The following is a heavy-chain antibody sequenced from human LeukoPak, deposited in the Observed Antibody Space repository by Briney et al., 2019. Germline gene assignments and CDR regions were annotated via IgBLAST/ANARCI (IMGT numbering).Heavy chain of an antibody. V-gene: IGHV4-59*01. CDR2: IYYSGST. Sequence: SETLSLTCIVPGGSISSYYWSWIRQPPGKGLGWVGYIYYSGSTNYNPSLKSRVTISVDTSKTQFSLKLSSVTAADTAVYYCARLAVAVAGGDAFDIWGQGTMVTVSS. J-gene: IGHJ3*02. D-gene: IGHD6-19*01. CDR3: ARLAVAVAGGDAFDI. CDR1: GGSISSYY.